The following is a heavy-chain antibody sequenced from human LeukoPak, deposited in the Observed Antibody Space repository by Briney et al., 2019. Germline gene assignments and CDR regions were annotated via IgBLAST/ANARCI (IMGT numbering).Heavy chain of an antibody. V-gene: IGHV4-59*08. D-gene: IGHD4-17*01. CDR1: GGSLSSYY. Sequence: PSETLSLTCTVSGGSLSSYYWSWIRQPPGKGLEWIGYIYYSGSTNYNPSLKSRVTISVDTSKNQFSLKLSSVTAADTAVYYCASSVTKYYFDYWGQGTLVTVSS. CDR3: ASSVTKYYFDY. J-gene: IGHJ4*02. CDR2: IYYSGST.